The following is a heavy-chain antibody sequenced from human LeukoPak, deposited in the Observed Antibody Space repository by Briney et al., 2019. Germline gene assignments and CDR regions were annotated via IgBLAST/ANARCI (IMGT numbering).Heavy chain of an antibody. CDR1: GFTVSSNS. D-gene: IGHD3-10*01. J-gene: IGHJ4*02. CDR2: IYSDNT. Sequence: GGSLRLSCTVSGFTVSSNSMSWVRQAPGKGLEWVSFIYSDNTHYSDSVKGRFTISRDNSKNTLYLQMNSLRAEDTAVYYCAKDRGFGVFFQYYFDYWGQGTLVTVSS. V-gene: IGHV3-53*01. CDR3: AKDRGFGVFFQYYFDY.